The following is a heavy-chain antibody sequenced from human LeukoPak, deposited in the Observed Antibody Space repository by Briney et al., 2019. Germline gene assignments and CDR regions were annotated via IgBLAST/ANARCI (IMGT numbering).Heavy chain of an antibody. D-gene: IGHD4-17*01. CDR2: IYPGDSDT. J-gene: IGHJ6*03. CDR1: GYSFTSYW. V-gene: IGHV5-51*01. Sequence: GESLKISCKGSGYSFTSYWIGWVRQMPGKGLEWMGIIYPGDSDTRYSPSFQGQVTISADKSISTAYLQWSSLKASDTAMYYCARHYPHDYGDYQYYMDVWGKGTTVTISS. CDR3: ARHYPHDYGDYQYYMDV.